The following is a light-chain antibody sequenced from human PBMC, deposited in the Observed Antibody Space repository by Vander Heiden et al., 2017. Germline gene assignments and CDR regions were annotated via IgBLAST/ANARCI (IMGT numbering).Light chain of an antibody. V-gene: IGLV3-19*01. CDR3: NSRNRGSNHVV. CDR1: SVRTYY. Sequence: SSELTHDPAVSVALAQTVRITCQGDSVRTYYASGYPQKPGQAPALLIYGKDNRTTENPDRFSGSGGGNTASLTIAGAQAEDEADYNCNSRNRGSNHVVFGGGTKLTVL. J-gene: IGLJ2*01. CDR2: GKD.